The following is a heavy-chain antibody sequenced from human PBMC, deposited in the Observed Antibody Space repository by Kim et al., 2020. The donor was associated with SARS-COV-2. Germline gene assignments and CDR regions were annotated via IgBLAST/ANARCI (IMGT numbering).Heavy chain of an antibody. D-gene: IGHD1-7*01. J-gene: IGHJ5*02. CDR2: IYTSGST. Sequence: SETLSLTCTVSGGSISTYYWSWIRQPAGKGLEWIGRIYTSGSTNYNHSLNSRVTMSLDTPKSQFSLQLSSVTAAASAAYYCARETATTSVGWFDPWGQGT. CDR3: ARETATTSVGWFDP. CDR1: GGSISTYY. V-gene: IGHV4-4*07.